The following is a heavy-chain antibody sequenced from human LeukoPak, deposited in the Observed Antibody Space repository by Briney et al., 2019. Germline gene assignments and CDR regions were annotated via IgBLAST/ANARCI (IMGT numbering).Heavy chain of an antibody. CDR2: STGSGGTT. D-gene: IGHD4-17*01. V-gene: IGHV3-23*01. CDR3: AKLQSDGLRTYYGMDV. J-gene: IGHJ6*02. CDR1: GFTFSSYA. Sequence: GGSLRLSCAASGFTFSSYAMTWVRQAPGRGLEWVSASTGSGGTTYYADSVMGRFTISRDNSKNTLYLQMNSLRAEDTAVYYCAKLQSDGLRTYYGMDVWGQGTTVTVSS.